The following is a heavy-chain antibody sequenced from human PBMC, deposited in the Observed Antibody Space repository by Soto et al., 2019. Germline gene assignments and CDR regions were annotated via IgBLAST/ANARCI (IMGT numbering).Heavy chain of an antibody. CDR2: ISWNSGSI. CDR3: AKDINWSWGYSGYDYIYYYGMDV. CDR1: GFTFDDYA. Sequence: EVQLVESGGGLVQPGRSLRLSCAASGFTFDDYAMHWVRQAPGKGLEWVSGISWNSGSIGYADSVKGRFTISRDNAKNSXXLXMXXLRAEDTALYYCAKDINWSWGYSGYDYIYYYGMDVWGQGTTVTVSS. D-gene: IGHD5-12*01. V-gene: IGHV3-9*01. J-gene: IGHJ6*02.